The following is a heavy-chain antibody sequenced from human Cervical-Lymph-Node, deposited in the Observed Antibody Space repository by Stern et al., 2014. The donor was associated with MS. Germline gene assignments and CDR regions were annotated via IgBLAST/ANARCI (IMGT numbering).Heavy chain of an antibody. V-gene: IGHV4-31*03. Sequence: QVQLVQSGPRLVKPSQTLSLTCSVAAGSMTSGGYYWTWIRQHPGKGLEWIGYISYSGTTHYNPSLKSRLSISIDTSRSQFSLRLSSVTAADTAHYYCARDRGSDFSFDSWGQGTLVTVSS. D-gene: IGHD3-10*01. CDR2: ISYSGTT. CDR3: ARDRGSDFSFDS. CDR1: AGSMTSGGYY. J-gene: IGHJ4*02.